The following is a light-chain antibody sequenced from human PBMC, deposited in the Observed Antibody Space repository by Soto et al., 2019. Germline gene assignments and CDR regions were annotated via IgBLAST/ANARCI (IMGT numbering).Light chain of an antibody. V-gene: IGLV3-1*01. J-gene: IGLJ2*01. CDR3: QAWGSNTLV. CDR2: END. Sequence: SSELTQPPSVSVSPGQTASIACSGDKLGDRHVCWYQQKSGQSPVLVIYENDKRPSGIPGRFSGSNSGNIATLTISGTQSVDDGDYFCQAWGSNTLVFGGGTKVTVL. CDR1: KLGDRH.